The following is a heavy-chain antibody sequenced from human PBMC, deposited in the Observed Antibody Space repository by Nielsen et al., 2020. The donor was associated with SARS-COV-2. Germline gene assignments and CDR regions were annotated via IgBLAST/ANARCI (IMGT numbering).Heavy chain of an antibody. CDR2: INHSGST. CDR3: ARVGRRFGESP. CDR1: GGSFSGYY. Sequence: SETLSLTCAVYGGSFSGYYWSWIRQPPGKGLEWIGEINHSGSTNYNPSLKSRVTISVDTSKNQLSLKLSSVTAADTAVYYCARVGRRFGESPWGQGTLVTVSS. J-gene: IGHJ5*02. V-gene: IGHV4-34*01. D-gene: IGHD3-10*01.